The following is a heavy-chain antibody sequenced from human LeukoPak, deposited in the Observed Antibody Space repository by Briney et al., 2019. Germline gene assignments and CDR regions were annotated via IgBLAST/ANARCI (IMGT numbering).Heavy chain of an antibody. J-gene: IGHJ4*02. D-gene: IGHD3-22*01. V-gene: IGHV4-4*07. Sequence: SETLSLTCTVSGGSTSNYFCTWLRQSAGKGLEWIGRIHTSGSTNYNPSLKSRVSMSVDTSKNQFSLKLSSVTAADTAVYYCARVTSGYYSDKFDYWGQGTLVTVSS. CDR3: ARVTSGYYSDKFDY. CDR2: IHTSGST. CDR1: GGSTSNYF.